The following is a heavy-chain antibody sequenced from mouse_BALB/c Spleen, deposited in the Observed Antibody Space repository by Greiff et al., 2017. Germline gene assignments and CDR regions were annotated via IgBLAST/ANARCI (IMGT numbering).Heavy chain of an antibody. CDR2: ISYSGST. J-gene: IGHJ4*01. CDR3: ATGDYDEAMDY. CDR1: GYSITSDYA. Sequence: EVQLQESGPGLVKPSQSLSLTCTVTGYSITSDYAWNWIRQFPGNKLEWMGYISYSGSTSYNPSLKSRISITRDTSKNQFFLQLNSVTTEDTATYYCATGDYDEAMDYWGQGTSVTVSS. D-gene: IGHD2-4*01. V-gene: IGHV3-2*02.